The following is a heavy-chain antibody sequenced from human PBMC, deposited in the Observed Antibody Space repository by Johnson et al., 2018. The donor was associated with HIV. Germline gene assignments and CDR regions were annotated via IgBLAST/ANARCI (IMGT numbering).Heavy chain of an antibody. D-gene: IGHD3-22*01. Sequence: VQLVESGGGLVQPGGSLRLSCAASGFTFSSYAMSWVRQAPGKGLEWVSAISGSGGSTYYADSVKGRFTISSDNSKNTLYLQMNSLRAEDTAVYYCAKRGSTMIGGAGAFDIWGQGTMVTVSP. J-gene: IGHJ3*02. CDR2: ISGSGGST. V-gene: IGHV3-23*04. CDR1: GFTFSSYA. CDR3: AKRGSTMIGGAGAFDI.